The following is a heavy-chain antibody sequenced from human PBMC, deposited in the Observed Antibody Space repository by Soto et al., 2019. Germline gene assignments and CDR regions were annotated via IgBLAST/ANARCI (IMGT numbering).Heavy chain of an antibody. V-gene: IGHV3-30-3*01. D-gene: IGHD2-2*01. J-gene: IGHJ6*02. CDR1: GFTFSSYA. Sequence: GGSLRLSCAASGFTFSSYAMHWVRQAPGKGLEWVAVISYDGSNKYYADSVKGRFTISRDNSKNTLYLQMNSLRAEDTAVYYCAREWDCSSTSCLYYYYYGMDVWGQGTTVTSP. CDR2: ISYDGSNK. CDR3: AREWDCSSTSCLYYYYYGMDV.